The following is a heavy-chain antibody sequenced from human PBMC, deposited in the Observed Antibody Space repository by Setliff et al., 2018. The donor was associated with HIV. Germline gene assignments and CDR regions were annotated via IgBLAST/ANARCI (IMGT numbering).Heavy chain of an antibody. Sequence: GGSLRLSCVASGFTFTKYAMTWVRQAPGKGLEWVSAITGSGANTYYADSVKGRFTISRDNSENTLYLEMDSLRAEDTALYYCAKTSYKYSSGYYGMDVWGQGTTVTVSS. V-gene: IGHV3-23*01. CDR1: GFTFTKYA. CDR3: AKTSYKYSSGYYGMDV. D-gene: IGHD1-20*01. CDR2: ITGSGANT. J-gene: IGHJ6*02.